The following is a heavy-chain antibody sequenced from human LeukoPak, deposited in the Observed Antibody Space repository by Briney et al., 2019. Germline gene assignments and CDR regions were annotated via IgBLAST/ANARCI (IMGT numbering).Heavy chain of an antibody. CDR1: GFTFSSYA. J-gene: IGHJ4*02. V-gene: IGHV3-30*04. CDR2: ISYDGSNK. CDR3: ARDQVVVIRGYFDY. D-gene: IGHD3-22*01. Sequence: PGGSLRLSCAASGFTFSSYAMHWVRQAPGKWLEWVAVISYDGSNKYYADSVKGRFTISRDNSKNTLYLQMNSLRAEDTAVYYCARDQVVVIRGYFDYWGQGTLVTVSS.